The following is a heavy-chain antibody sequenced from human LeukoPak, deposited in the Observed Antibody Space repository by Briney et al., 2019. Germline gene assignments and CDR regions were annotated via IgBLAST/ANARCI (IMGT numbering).Heavy chain of an antibody. V-gene: IGHV3-30*02. D-gene: IGHD2-15*01. CDR3: AKAPVTTCSGAFCYPFDY. CDR2: IRYDGSNT. CDR1: RFSLSDYD. J-gene: IGHJ4*02. Sequence: GGSLRLSCAPSRFSLSDYDIHWVRLAPHKGVEWVTFIRYDGSNTYADSLKGRFTISRDSSKNTLFLQMNRLGPEVAAVYYCAKAPVTTCSGAFCYPFDYWGLGTLVTVSS.